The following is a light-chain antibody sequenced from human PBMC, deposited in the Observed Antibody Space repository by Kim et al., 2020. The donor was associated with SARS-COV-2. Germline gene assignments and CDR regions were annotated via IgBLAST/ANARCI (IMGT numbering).Light chain of an antibody. CDR2: SSN. CDR1: SSNIVNNI. J-gene: IGLJ2*01. V-gene: IGLV1-44*01. CDR3: ASWDDSLDGHVI. Sequence: VTMSSSRGSSNIVNNIVKWYQHLPGTATKFLIDSSNHRPSGVPDRFSGSKSGTSASLAISGLQSEDEGDYYCASWDDSLDGHVIFGGGTKVTVL.